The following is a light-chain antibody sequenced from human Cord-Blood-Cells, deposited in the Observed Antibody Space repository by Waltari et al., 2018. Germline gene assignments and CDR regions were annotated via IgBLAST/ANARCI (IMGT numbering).Light chain of an antibody. V-gene: IGLV4-69*01. CDR2: LNSDGSH. CDR1: SGHSSYA. J-gene: IGLJ3*02. CDR3: QTWGTGIQV. Sequence: QLVLTQSPSASASLGASVKLTCTLSSGHSSYAIAWHQQQPGKGPRYLMKLNSDGSHSKWDGIPDRFSGSSSGAERYLTISSLQSEDEADYYCQTWGTGIQVFGGGTKLTVL.